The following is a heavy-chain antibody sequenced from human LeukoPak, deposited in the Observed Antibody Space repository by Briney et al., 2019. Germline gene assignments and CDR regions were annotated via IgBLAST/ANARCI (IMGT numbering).Heavy chain of an antibody. CDR2: ISGSADIT. Sequence: PGGSLRLSCAASGFTFATYAMSWVRQPPGKGLEWVSSISGSADITYYADSVKGRFTISRDNSKNTLYLQMNSLRAEDTAVYFCAKGVRFGYVANWFDPWGQGTLVTVSS. CDR3: AKGVRFGYVANWFDP. D-gene: IGHD5-12*01. V-gene: IGHV3-23*01. CDR1: GFTFATYA. J-gene: IGHJ5*02.